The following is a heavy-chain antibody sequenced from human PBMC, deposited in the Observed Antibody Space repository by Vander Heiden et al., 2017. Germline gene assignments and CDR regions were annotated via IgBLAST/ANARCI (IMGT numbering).Heavy chain of an antibody. J-gene: IGHJ4*02. CDR2: ISYDGSNK. Sequence: VQLVESGGGVVQPGRSRRLSCAASRFTFGSYAMHWVRQAPGKGLEWVAVISYDGSNKYYADSVKGRFTISRDNSKNTLYLQMNSLRAEGTAVYYCARSPTVTPYYFDYWGQGTLVTVSS. CDR3: ARSPTVTPYYFDY. V-gene: IGHV3-30*04. D-gene: IGHD4-17*01. CDR1: RFTFGSYA.